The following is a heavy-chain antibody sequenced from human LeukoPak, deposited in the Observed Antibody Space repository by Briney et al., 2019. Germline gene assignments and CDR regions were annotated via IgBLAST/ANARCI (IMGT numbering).Heavy chain of an antibody. V-gene: IGHV3-21*01. Sequence: GGSLRLSCAASGFTFSSYAMHWVRQAPGKGLEWVSSISSSSSYIYYADSVKGRFTMSRDNAKNSLYLLLNSLRAEDTAVYYCAREVVVAATRYMDVWGKGTTVTISS. CDR2: ISSSSSYI. CDR3: AREVVVAATRYMDV. D-gene: IGHD2-15*01. CDR1: GFTFSSYA. J-gene: IGHJ6*03.